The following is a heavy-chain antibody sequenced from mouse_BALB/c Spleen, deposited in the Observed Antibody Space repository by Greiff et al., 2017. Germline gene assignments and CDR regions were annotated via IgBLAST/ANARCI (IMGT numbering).Heavy chain of an antibody. J-gene: IGHJ2*01. CDR2: IHYSGST. V-gene: IGHV3-1*02. CDR1: GYSITSGYS. CDR3: AREGYGNSVPYYFDY. D-gene: IGHD2-10*02. Sequence: EVQLQESGPDLVKPSQSLSLTCTVTGYSITSGYSWHWIRQFPGNKLEWMGYIHYSGSTNYNPSLKSRISITRDTSKNQFFLQLNSVTTEDTATYYCAREGYGNSVPYYFDYWGQGTTLTVSS.